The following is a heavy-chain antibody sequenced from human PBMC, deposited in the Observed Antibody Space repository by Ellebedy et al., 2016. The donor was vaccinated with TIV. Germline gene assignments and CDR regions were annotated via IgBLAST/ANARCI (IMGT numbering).Heavy chain of an antibody. J-gene: IGHJ6*02. Sequence: ASVKVSCKASGGTFSSYAISWVRQAPGQGLEWMGGTIPIFGTANYAQKFQGRVTITADKSTSTAYMELSSLRYEDTAVYYCARVGGGYDILTGYYMGPYYYYGMDVWGQGTTVTVSS. D-gene: IGHD3-9*01. V-gene: IGHV1-69*06. CDR2: TIPIFGTA. CDR1: GGTFSSYA. CDR3: ARVGGGYDILTGYYMGPYYYYGMDV.